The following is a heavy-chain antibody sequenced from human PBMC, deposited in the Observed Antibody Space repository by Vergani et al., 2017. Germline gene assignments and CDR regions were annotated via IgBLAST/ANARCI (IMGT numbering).Heavy chain of an antibody. J-gene: IGHJ4*02. V-gene: IGHV2-70*04. CDR2: IDWDDDK. D-gene: IGHD7-27*01. CDR3: ARSSNWGSTGFDY. CDR1: GFSLSTSGMR. Sequence: QVTLKESGPALVKPTQTLTLTCTFSGFSLSTSGMRVSWIRQPPGKALEWLARIDWDDDKFYSTSLKTRLTISKDTSKNQVVLTMTNMDPVDTATYYCARSSNWGSTGFDYWGQGTLVTVAS.